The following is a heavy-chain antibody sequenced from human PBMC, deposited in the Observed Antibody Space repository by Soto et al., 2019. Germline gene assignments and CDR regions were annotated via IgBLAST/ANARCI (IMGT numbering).Heavy chain of an antibody. CDR1: GFTFSSSA. Sequence: GGSLRLSCSPSGFTFSSSAMHWVRQAPGKGLEYVSAISSNGGSTYYADAVNDRFTISRDNSKNTLYLEMSSLRAEDTAVYYCVKAFVTIAPADIFEDWRQGTLVSVCS. D-gene: IGHD2-2*01. J-gene: IGHJ4*02. CDR2: ISSNGGST. V-gene: IGHV3-64D*06. CDR3: VKAFVTIAPADIFED.